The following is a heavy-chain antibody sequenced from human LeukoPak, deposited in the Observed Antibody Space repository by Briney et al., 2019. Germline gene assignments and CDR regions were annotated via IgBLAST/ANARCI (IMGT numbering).Heavy chain of an antibody. CDR3: ARTSGSYSDY. V-gene: IGHV1-18*01. J-gene: IGHJ4*02. CDR1: GYTFTSYG. D-gene: IGHD1-26*01. Sequence: WASVKVSCTASGYTFTSYGISCVRQAPGQGLEWVGWISAYNGNTNYAQKLKGRVTMTTDTSTSTAYMELRSLRSDAAAVYYCARTSGSYSDYWGQGTLVTVSS. CDR2: ISAYNGNT.